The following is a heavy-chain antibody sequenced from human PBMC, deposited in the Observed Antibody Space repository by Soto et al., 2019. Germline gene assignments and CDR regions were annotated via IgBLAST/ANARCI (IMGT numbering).Heavy chain of an antibody. J-gene: IGHJ4*02. V-gene: IGHV3-11*06. CDR3: ARSVAVAGTMGVYFDY. CDR1: GFTFSDYY. CDR2: ISSSSSYT. Sequence: GGSLRLSCAASGFTFSDYYMIWIRQAPGKGLEWVSYISSSSSYTNYADSVKGRFTISRDNAKNSLYLQMNSLRAEDTAVYYCARSVAVAGTMGVYFDYWGQGTLVTVSS. D-gene: IGHD6-19*01.